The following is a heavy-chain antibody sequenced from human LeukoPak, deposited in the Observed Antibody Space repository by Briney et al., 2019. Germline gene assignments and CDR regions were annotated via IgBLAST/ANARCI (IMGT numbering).Heavy chain of an antibody. CDR2: INHSGST. Sequence: SETLSLTCVLYGGSSSGYYWSWIRQPPGKGLEWIGEINHSGSTNYNPSLKSRVTISVDTSKNQFSLKLSSVTAADTAVYYCARRKGTYYYDSRGYPKSLSHFDYWGQGTLVTVSS. V-gene: IGHV4-34*01. D-gene: IGHD3-22*01. J-gene: IGHJ4*02. CDR3: ARRKGTYYYDSRGYPKSLSHFDY. CDR1: GGSSSGYY.